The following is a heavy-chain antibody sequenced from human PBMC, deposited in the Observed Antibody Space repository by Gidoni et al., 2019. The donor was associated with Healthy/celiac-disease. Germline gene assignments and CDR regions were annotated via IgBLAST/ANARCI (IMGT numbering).Heavy chain of an antibody. V-gene: IGHV2-26*01. CDR2: IFSNDEK. D-gene: IGHD5-18*01. J-gene: IGHJ2*01. CDR1: GFSLSNHRLG. Sequence: QVPLKESGPVLVQPTETLTLTCTVSGFSLSNHRLGVSWIRQPPGKALEWLAHIFSNDEKSSSTSLKGRLNISKDTSKSQVVLTMTNMDPVDTATYYCARIKLYSYGSPWYFDLWGRGTLVTVSS. CDR3: ARIKLYSYGSPWYFDL.